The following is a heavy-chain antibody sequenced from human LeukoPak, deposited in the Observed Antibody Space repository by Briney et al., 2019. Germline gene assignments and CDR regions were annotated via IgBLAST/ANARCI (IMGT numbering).Heavy chain of an antibody. Sequence: ASVKVSCKASGYTFSTYYMHWLRQAPGHGLQWMGIINPSGAGTSYAQKFQGRVTMTRDTSTSTVYMELSSLRSEDTAVYYCARGAPVVVPSDYGPGYFRLWGQGTLVTVSS. CDR3: ARGAPVVVPSDYGPGYFRL. D-gene: IGHD2-15*01. V-gene: IGHV1-46*01. J-gene: IGHJ1*01. CDR1: GYTFSTYY. CDR2: INPSGAGT.